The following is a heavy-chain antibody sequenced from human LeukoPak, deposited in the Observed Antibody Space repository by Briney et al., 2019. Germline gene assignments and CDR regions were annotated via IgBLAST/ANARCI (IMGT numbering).Heavy chain of an antibody. V-gene: IGHV3-23*01. Sequence: GGSLRLSCAASGFTFSSYSMNWVRQAPGKGLEWVSAISGSGGSTYYADSVKGRFTISRDNSRNTLYLQMNSLRAEDTAVYYCAKAPGYYYGMDVWGKGTTVTVSS. CDR3: AKAPGYYYGMDV. CDR2: ISGSGGST. CDR1: GFTFSSYS. J-gene: IGHJ6*04.